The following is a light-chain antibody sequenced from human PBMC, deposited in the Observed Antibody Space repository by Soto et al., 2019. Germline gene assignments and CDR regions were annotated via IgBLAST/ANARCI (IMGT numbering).Light chain of an antibody. J-gene: IGKJ3*01. V-gene: IGKV1-27*01. CDR2: SAS. CDR1: QDISHY. CDR3: QNYNSFSQFT. Sequence: DIQMTQSPSSLSASVGDRVTITCRASQDISHYLAWYQQKPGKVPKLLIYSASTLQSGVPSRYSGSGFGTDFTLTISSLQAEDVATYYCQNYNSFSQFTFGPGTKVDIK.